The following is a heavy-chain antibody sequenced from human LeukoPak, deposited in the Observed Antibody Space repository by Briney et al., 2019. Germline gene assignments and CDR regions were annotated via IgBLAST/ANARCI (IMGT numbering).Heavy chain of an antibody. Sequence: ASVKVSRKASGYTFTSYYMHWVRQAPGQGLEWMGIINPSGGSTSYAQKFQGRVTMTRDTSTSTVYMELSSLRSEDTAVYYCARERNIAVHIDYWGQGTLVTVSS. D-gene: IGHD6-19*01. CDR1: GYTFTSYY. J-gene: IGHJ4*02. V-gene: IGHV1-46*01. CDR3: ARERNIAVHIDY. CDR2: INPSGGST.